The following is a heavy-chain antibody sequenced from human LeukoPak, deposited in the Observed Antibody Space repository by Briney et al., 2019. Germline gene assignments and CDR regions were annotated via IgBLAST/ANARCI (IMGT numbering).Heavy chain of an antibody. J-gene: IGHJ4*02. V-gene: IGHV3-30*04. Sequence: SGGSLRLSCAASGFTFKNNAMHWVRQAPGKGLEWVAIISYDGRNKYYADSVKGRFTISRDNSMNTLYLQMNSLRIEDTAIYYCARDYGSGLGHFDYWGQGTLVTVSS. D-gene: IGHD3-10*01. CDR1: GFTFKNNA. CDR3: ARDYGSGLGHFDY. CDR2: ISYDGRNK.